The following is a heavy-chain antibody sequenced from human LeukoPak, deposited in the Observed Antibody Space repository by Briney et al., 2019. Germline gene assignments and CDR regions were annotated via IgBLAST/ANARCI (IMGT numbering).Heavy chain of an antibody. D-gene: IGHD6-13*01. CDR3: ARVNRIAAAGSHWYFDL. CDR2: IKQDGSEK. Sequence: LAGGSLRLSCAASQFTLSSYWMSWVRQAPGKGLEWVANIKQDGSEKYYVDSVKDRFTISRDNAKSSLYLQMNYLRAEDTAVYYCARVNRIAAAGSHWYFDLWGRGTLVTVSS. CDR1: QFTLSSYW. J-gene: IGHJ2*01. V-gene: IGHV3-7*01.